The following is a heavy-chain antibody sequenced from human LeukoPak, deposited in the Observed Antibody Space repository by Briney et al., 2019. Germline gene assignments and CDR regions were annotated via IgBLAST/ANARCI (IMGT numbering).Heavy chain of an antibody. Sequence: PGRSLRLSCSASGFTFSSYSMHWVRQAPGKGLEWVAVISYDGNNKYDADSVKGQFTISRDNSKNTLYLQMNSLRAEDTAVYYCARLPGYCSSNSCYKMTIPFDYWGQGTLVTVSS. V-gene: IGHV3-30-3*01. CDR2: ISYDGNNK. D-gene: IGHD2-2*02. J-gene: IGHJ4*02. CDR1: GFTFSSYS. CDR3: ARLPGYCSSNSCYKMTIPFDY.